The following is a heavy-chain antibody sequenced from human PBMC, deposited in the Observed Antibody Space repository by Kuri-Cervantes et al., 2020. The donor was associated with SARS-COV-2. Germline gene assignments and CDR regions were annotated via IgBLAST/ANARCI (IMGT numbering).Heavy chain of an antibody. CDR3: ARGDFFDSSDSFQDAFDV. CDR2: IRYDGSNK. CDR1: GFTFSSYG. Sequence: GESLKISFAASGFTFSSYGMHWVRQAPGKGLEWVAFIRYDGSNKYYADSVKGRFTTSRDNAKKSVFLQMNSLRAEDTAVYYCARGDFFDSSDSFQDAFDVWSQGTRVTVSS. J-gene: IGHJ3*01. D-gene: IGHD5/OR15-5a*01. V-gene: IGHV3-30*02.